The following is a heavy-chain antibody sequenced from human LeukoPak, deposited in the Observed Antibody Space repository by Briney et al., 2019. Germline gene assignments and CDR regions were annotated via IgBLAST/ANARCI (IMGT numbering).Heavy chain of an antibody. Sequence: GGSLILSCAASGFTFSSYEMNWVRQAPGKGLEWVSYISSSGSTIYYADSVKGRFTISRDNAKNSLYLQMNSLRAEDTAVYYCARASQPYYYGSGSSFDYWGQGTLVTVSS. J-gene: IGHJ4*02. V-gene: IGHV3-48*03. CDR2: ISSSGSTI. CDR3: ARASQPYYYGSGSSFDY. CDR1: GFTFSSYE. D-gene: IGHD3-10*01.